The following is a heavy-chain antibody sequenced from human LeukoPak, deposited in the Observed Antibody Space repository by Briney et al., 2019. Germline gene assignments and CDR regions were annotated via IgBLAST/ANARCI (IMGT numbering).Heavy chain of an antibody. Sequence: GESLKISCKGSGYNFTNNWIGWLRQMPGKGLDWMGIIYPGDSDTTYSPSFQGQVTISADKSISTAFLQWSSLKASDTAMYYCARPVEMSVNAFDIWGQGTMVTVSS. J-gene: IGHJ3*02. CDR3: ARPVEMSVNAFDI. V-gene: IGHV5-51*01. CDR1: GYNFTNNW. CDR2: IYPGDSDT. D-gene: IGHD5-24*01.